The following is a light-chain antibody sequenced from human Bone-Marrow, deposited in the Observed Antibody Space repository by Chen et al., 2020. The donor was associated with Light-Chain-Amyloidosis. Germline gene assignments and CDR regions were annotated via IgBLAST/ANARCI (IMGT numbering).Light chain of an antibody. V-gene: IGLV3-25*03. Sequence: SYELTQPPPASVSPGQLPSLTCSGDDLPTKYAYWYQQKPGQAPVLVIHRDTERPSGISERFSGSSSGTTATLTISGVQAEDEADYHCQSADSSGTYEVIFGGGTKLTVL. CDR2: RDT. CDR3: QSADSSGTYEVI. CDR1: DLPTKY. J-gene: IGLJ2*01.